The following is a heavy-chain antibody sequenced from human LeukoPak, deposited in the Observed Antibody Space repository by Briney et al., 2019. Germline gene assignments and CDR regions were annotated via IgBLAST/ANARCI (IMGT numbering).Heavy chain of an antibody. CDR2: IRYHGSNK. Sequence: GGSLRLSCAASGFTFCSYAMHWVRQAPGKGLEWVAFIRYHGSNKYYADSVKGRFTISRDNSKNTLYLQMNSLRAEDTAVYYCAKDRQQYCGGDCYCDYWGQGTLVTVSS. J-gene: IGHJ4*02. D-gene: IGHD2-21*01. CDR1: GFTFCSYA. V-gene: IGHV3-30*02. CDR3: AKDRQQYCGGDCYCDY.